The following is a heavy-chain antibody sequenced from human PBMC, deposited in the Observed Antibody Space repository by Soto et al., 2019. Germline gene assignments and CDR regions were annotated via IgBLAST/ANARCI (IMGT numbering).Heavy chain of an antibody. D-gene: IGHD6-13*01. CDR2: ISYDGSNK. V-gene: IGHV3-30-3*01. CDR1: GFTFSSYA. J-gene: IGHJ6*02. Sequence: LRLSCAASGFTFSSYAMHWVRQAPGKGLEWVAVISYDGSNKYYADSVKGRFTISRDNSKNTLYLQMNSLRAEDTAVYYCARGEQLPMYYYYYGMDVWGQGTTVTVSS. CDR3: ARGEQLPMYYYYYGMDV.